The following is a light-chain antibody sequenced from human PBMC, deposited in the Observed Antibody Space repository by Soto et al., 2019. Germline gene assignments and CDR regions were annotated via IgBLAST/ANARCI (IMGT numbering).Light chain of an antibody. V-gene: IGLV2-14*01. CDR1: SSDVGGYNY. J-gene: IGLJ1*01. CDR2: QVY. Sequence: QSALTQPASVSGSLGQWITISCTGTSSDVGGYNYVSWYQHHPGKAPKLIIYQVYSRPSGVSNRFSGSKFGNTASLTISGLQAEDEADYYCQSNDNGLSGSDVFGTGTKLTVL. CDR3: QSNDNGLSGSDV.